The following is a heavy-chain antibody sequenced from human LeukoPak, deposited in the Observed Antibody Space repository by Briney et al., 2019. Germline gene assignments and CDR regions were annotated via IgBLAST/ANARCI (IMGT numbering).Heavy chain of an antibody. CDR1: GFTFSNAW. CDR3: ARELSSGWLDY. V-gene: IGHV3-7*01. CDR2: IKQDGSEK. J-gene: IGHJ4*02. Sequence: GGSLRLSCAASGFTFSNAWMSWVRQAPGKGLEWVANIKQDGSEKYYVDSVNGRFIISRDTPKKSLYLQMNSLRAEDTAVYYCARELSSGWLDYWGQGTLVTVSS. D-gene: IGHD6-19*01.